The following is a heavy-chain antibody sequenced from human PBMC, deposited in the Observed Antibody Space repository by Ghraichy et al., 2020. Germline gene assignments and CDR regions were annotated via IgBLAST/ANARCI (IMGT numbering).Heavy chain of an antibody. D-gene: IGHD1-7*01. V-gene: IGHV1-3*01. Sequence: ASVKVSCKASGYTFTTYAMHWVRQAPGHRLEWMGWINVANGNTKYSQKFQGRVTLTSDTSVSTAYMDLSSLRFEDTAVYYCARVLGSVTGTAEDYWGQGTLVTVSS. CDR1: GYTFTTYA. CDR2: INVANGNT. J-gene: IGHJ4*02. CDR3: ARVLGSVTGTAEDY.